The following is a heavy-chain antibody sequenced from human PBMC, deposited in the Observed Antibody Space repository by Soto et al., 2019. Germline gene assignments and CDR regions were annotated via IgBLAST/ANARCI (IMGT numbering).Heavy chain of an antibody. CDR2: VSHSGNT. Sequence: QVHLQQWGAGLLKPSETLSLTCAVYCGSFSGYYWNWIRQPPGKGLEWIAEVSHSGNTNYNPSLKSRVTISLDTSRNQFSLKLTSVTDADTAVYYCAVPPGDAFDIWDQGTMVTVSS. J-gene: IGHJ3*02. CDR1: CGSFSGYY. CDR3: AVPPGDAFDI. V-gene: IGHV4-34*01.